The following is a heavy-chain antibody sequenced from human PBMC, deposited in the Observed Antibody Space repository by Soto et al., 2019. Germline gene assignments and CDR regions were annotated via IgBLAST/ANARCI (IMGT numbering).Heavy chain of an antibody. CDR1: GGTFSSYA. CDR2: IIPIFGTA. CDR3: ARDGHYDSSGYYWMFDY. D-gene: IGHD3-22*01. J-gene: IGHJ4*02. V-gene: IGHV1-69*13. Sequence: SVKVSCKASGGTFSSYAISWVRQAPGQGLEWMGGIIPIFGTANYAQKFQGRVTITADESTSTAYMELSSLRSEDTAVYYCARDGHYDSSGYYWMFDYWGQGTLVTVSS.